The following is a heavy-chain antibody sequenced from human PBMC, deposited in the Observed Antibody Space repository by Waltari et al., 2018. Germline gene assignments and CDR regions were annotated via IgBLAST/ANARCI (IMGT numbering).Heavy chain of an antibody. CDR1: VFTFDDYA. V-gene: IGHV3-43D*04. D-gene: IGHD4-17*01. CDR2: ISLDGGRT. CDR3: AKAFYGDYWYFDL. J-gene: IGHJ2*01. Sequence: EVQLVESGGVVVQPGGSLRLACAASVFTFDDYAMQWVRQAPGKGLEWVSLISLDGGRTYYADSVKGRFTISRDNSKNSLYLQMNSLRAEDTALYYCAKAFYGDYWYFDLWGRGTLVTVSS.